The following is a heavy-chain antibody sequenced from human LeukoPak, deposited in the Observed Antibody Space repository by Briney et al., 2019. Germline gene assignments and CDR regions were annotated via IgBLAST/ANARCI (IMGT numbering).Heavy chain of an antibody. D-gene: IGHD3-16*01. CDR2: IYYSGST. Sequence: PSETLSLTCTVSGGSISSGGYYWSWIRQHPGKGLEWIGYIYYSGSTYYNPSLKSRVTISEVTSKNQFSLKLSSVTAADTAVYYCARGGGGSADYFDYWGQGTLVTVSS. CDR1: GGSISSGGYY. J-gene: IGHJ4*02. V-gene: IGHV4-31*03. CDR3: ARGGGGSADYFDY.